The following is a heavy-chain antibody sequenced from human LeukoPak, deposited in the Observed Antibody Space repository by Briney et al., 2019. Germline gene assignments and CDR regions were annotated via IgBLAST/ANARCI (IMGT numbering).Heavy chain of an antibody. V-gene: IGHV4-4*07. Sequence: PSETLSLTCTVSGGSISSFYWSWIRQPAGKGLEWIGRIYASGNTNYNPSLKSRVTMSVDKSKNQFSLKLNSVTAADTAIYYCASQPPGTYYNNNMDVWGQGTTVTVSS. CDR1: GGSISSFY. J-gene: IGHJ6*02. CDR3: ASQPPGTYYNNNMDV. CDR2: IYASGNT.